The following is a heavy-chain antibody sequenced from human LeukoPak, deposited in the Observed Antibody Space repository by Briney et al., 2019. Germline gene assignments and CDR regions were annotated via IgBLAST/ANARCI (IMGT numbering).Heavy chain of an antibody. CDR3: AMTTTVVTPWADNDH. J-gene: IGHJ4*02. CDR2: INTIFGTA. V-gene: IGHV1-69*13. Sequence: SVKVSCKASGGTFSSSAISWVRQAPGQGLEWMGGINTIFGTAKYAQKFQGRVTITADESTSTAYMELSSLRSEDTAVYYCAMTTTVVTPWADNDHWGQGTLVTVSS. CDR1: GGTFSSSA. D-gene: IGHD4-23*01.